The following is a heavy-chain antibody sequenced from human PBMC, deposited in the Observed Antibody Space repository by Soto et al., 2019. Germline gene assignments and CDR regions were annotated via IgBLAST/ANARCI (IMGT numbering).Heavy chain of an antibody. J-gene: IGHJ4*02. D-gene: IGHD5-12*01. CDR2: ISWNSGSI. CDR3: AKVENIVATINSPFDY. CDR1: GFTFDDYA. Sequence: EVQLVESGGGLVQPGRSLRLSCAASGFTFDDYAMHWVRQAPGKGLEWVSGISWNSGSIGYAGSVTGRFTISRDNAKISVYLQMNSLRAEDTALYYGAKVENIVATINSPFDYWGQGTLVTVSS. V-gene: IGHV3-9*01.